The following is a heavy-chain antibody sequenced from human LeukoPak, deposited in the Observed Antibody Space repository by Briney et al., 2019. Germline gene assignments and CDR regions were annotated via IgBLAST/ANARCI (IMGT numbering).Heavy chain of an antibody. CDR2: INNDGDST. Sequence: GSLRLSCAASGFTFGSYAMSWVRQAPGKGLEWVSAINNDGDSTYSADSVKGRFTVSRDNSKNTLYLQMNSLRAEDAAVYYCAQQVGYCSSGNCYFTYWGQGTLVTASS. J-gene: IGHJ1*01. D-gene: IGHD2-15*01. CDR1: GFTFGSYA. CDR3: AQQVGYCSSGNCYFTY. V-gene: IGHV3-23*01.